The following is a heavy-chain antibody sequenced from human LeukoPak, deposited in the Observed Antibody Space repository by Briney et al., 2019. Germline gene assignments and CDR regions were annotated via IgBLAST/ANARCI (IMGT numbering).Heavy chain of an antibody. Sequence: SETLSLTCTVSGGSISSDSYSWGWIRQPPGKGLERMGSIYYSGTTYYNPSLKRRVTISVDTSKNQFSLKLSSVTAADTAVYYCARDHRYTSSTRRRWFDPWGQGTLVTVSS. CDR3: ARDHRYTSSTRRRWFDP. CDR2: IYYSGTT. J-gene: IGHJ5*02. CDR1: GGSISSDSYS. V-gene: IGHV4-39*07. D-gene: IGHD6-13*01.